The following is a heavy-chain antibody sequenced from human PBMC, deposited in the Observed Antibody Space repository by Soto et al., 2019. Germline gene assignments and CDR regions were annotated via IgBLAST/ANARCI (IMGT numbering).Heavy chain of an antibody. CDR3: ARDYYRFNSGYGFSMDV. CDR2: ISGSGGST. CDR1: GFTFSNYA. J-gene: IGHJ6*02. V-gene: IGHV3-23*01. D-gene: IGHD5-12*01. Sequence: GGSLRLSCAASGFTFSNYAVTWVRQAPGKGLEWVSTISGSGGSTYYADSVKGRFTISRDNSKNKLYLQMNSLRAEDTAVYYCARDYYRFNSGYGFSMDVWGQGTTVTVSS.